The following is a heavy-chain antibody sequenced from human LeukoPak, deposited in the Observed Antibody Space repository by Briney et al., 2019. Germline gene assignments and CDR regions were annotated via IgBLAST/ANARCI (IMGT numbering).Heavy chain of an antibody. Sequence: SETLSLTCAVYGGSFSGYYWCWIRQPPGKGLEWIGEINHSGSTNYNPSLKSRVTISVDTSKNQFSLKLSSVTAADTAVYYCARGSSGWSSDYWGQGTLVTVSS. CDR2: INHSGST. J-gene: IGHJ4*02. D-gene: IGHD6-19*01. CDR3: ARGSSGWSSDY. V-gene: IGHV4-34*01. CDR1: GGSFSGYY.